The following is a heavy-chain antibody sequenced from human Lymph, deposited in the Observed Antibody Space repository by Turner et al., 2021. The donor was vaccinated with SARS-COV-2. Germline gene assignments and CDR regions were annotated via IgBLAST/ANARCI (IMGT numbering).Heavy chain of an antibody. CDR3: ARLPIARGYSGYDFYYFDY. V-gene: IGHV5-51*01. Sequence: EVQLVQSGAEVKKTGESLKISCKGSGYSFPTYWIGWVRQMPGKGLEWMGIIYPGDSDTRYSPSFQGQVTISADKSISTAYLQWSSLKASDTAMYYCARLPIARGYSGYDFYYFDYWGQGTLVTVSS. J-gene: IGHJ4*02. CDR2: IYPGDSDT. CDR1: GYSFPTYW. D-gene: IGHD5-12*01.